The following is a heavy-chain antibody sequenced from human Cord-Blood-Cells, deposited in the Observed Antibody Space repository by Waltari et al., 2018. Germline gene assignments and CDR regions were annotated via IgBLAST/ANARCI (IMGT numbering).Heavy chain of an antibody. CDR1: GYTLTELS. Sequence: QVQLVQSGAAVKKPGASVKVSCKVSGYTLTELSMHWVRQAPGKGLEWMGGFDPEDGETIYAQKFQGRVTMTEDTSTDTAYMELSSLRSEDTAVYYCATAPVLRFLEWLLFGFDYWGQGTLVTVSS. J-gene: IGHJ4*02. D-gene: IGHD3-3*01. CDR2: FDPEDGET. CDR3: ATAPVLRFLEWLLFGFDY. V-gene: IGHV1-24*01.